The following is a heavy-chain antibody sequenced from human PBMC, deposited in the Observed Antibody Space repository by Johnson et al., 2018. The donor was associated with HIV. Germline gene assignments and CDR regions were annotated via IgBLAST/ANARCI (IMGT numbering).Heavy chain of an antibody. CDR2: IYSDGTT. D-gene: IGHD6-19*01. CDR1: AFSVSSNY. V-gene: IGHV3-66*02. Sequence: VQLVESGGGLVQPGGSLRLSCAVSAFSVSSNYMSWVRQAPGKGLEWVSVIYSDGTTYYADSVKGRFTISRDNSDNTLYLQMNSLRIDDTAIYYCTRGWHSSGRCDVFDIWGQGTRVTVSS. CDR3: TRGWHSSGRCDVFDI. J-gene: IGHJ3*02.